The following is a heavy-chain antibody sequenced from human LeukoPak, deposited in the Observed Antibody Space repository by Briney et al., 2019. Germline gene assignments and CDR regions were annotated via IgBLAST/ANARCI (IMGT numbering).Heavy chain of an antibody. J-gene: IGHJ5*02. CDR1: GYTFTGYY. CDR3: ARQGITIFGVVIPNWFDP. Sequence: ASVKVSCKASGYTFTGYYMHWVRQAPGQGLEWMGWINPNSGGTNYAQKFQGWVTMTRDTSISTAYMELSRLRSDDTAVYYCARQGITIFGVVIPNWFDPWGQGTLVTVSS. CDR2: INPNSGGT. D-gene: IGHD3-3*01. V-gene: IGHV1-2*04.